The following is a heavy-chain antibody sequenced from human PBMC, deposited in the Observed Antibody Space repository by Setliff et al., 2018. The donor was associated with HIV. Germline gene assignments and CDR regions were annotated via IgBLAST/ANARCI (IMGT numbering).Heavy chain of an antibody. Sequence: PSETLSLTCTVSGGSINSGGYHWSWIRQHPGKGLEWIGYINYSGSTHYNPTLKSRVTISVDTSKNQFSLELSSVTTADTAVYYCAGASRSSYYYMDVWGKGTTVTVSS. CDR2: INYSGST. D-gene: IGHD3-10*01. CDR1: GGSINSGGYH. V-gene: IGHV4-31*03. J-gene: IGHJ6*03. CDR3: AGASRSSYYYMDV.